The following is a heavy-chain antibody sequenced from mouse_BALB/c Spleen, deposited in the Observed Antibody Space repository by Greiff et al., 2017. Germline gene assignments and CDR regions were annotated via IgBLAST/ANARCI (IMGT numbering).Heavy chain of an antibody. J-gene: IGHJ4*01. V-gene: IGHV1S34*01. CDR3: ARVRDSTVVATDYYAMDY. CDR1: GYSFTGYY. Sequence: LVKTGASVKISCKASGYSFTGYYMHWVKQSHGKSLEWIGYISCYNGATSYNQKFKGKATFTVDTSSSTAYMQFNSLTSEDSAVYYCARVRDSTVVATDYYAMDYWDQGTSVTVSS. D-gene: IGHD1-1*01. CDR2: ISCYNGAT.